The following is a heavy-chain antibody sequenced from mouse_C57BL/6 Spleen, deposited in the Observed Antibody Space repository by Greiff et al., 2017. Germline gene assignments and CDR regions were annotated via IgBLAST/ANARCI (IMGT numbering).Heavy chain of an antibody. V-gene: IGHV6-6*01. CDR3: TGGYYGGCAY. D-gene: IGHD2-3*01. J-gene: IGHJ3*01. CDR2: IRNKANNHAT. CDR1: GFTFSDAW. Sequence: EVKLQESGGGLVQPGGSMKLSCAASGFTFSDAWMAWVRQSPEKGLEWVAEIRNKANNHATYYAESVKGRFTISRDDSKSSVYLPMNSLRAEDTGMYYCTGGYYGGCAYWGQGTLVTVSA.